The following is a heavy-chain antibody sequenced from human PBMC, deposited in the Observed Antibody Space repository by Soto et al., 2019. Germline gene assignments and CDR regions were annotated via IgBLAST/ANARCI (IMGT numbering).Heavy chain of an antibody. D-gene: IGHD3-10*01. CDR1: EGSSSGLCGC. Sequence: LVTMSHSWPVAEGSSSGLCGCWILYKQTPGKGLEWIGYIYYTGNTNYNPSLETRLTISVDTSKNQVSLKVNSVTAADTAVYYCARDLWFGGTHYGMDVWGQRTTVTVSS. CDR2: IYYTGNT. V-gene: IGHV4-59*11. J-gene: IGHJ6*02. CDR3: ARDLWFGGTHYGMDV.